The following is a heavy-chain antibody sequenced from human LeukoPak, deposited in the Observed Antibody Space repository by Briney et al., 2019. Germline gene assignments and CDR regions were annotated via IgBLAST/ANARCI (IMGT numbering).Heavy chain of an antibody. CDR2: IYYSGST. J-gene: IGHJ4*02. D-gene: IGHD6-19*01. CDR1: GVSISSSSYY. V-gene: IGHV4-61*05. CDR3: ARSSSGWFKGSDY. Sequence: SETLSLTCTVSGVSISSSSYYWGWIRQPPGKGLEWIGYIYYSGSTNYNPSLKSRVTISVDTSKNQFSLKLSSVTAVDTAVYYCARSSSGWFKGSDYWGQGTLVTVSS.